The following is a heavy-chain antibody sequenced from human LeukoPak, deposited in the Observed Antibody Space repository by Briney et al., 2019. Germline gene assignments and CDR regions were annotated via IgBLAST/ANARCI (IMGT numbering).Heavy chain of an antibody. D-gene: IGHD1-26*01. Sequence: GESLKISCKGSGYSFTSYWIGWVRQMPGKGLEWMGVIYPGDSRTRYSPSFQGQVNISADKSISTAFLQWSSPKASDTAMYYCARHLSGSYSGYDFDYWGQGTLVTVSS. V-gene: IGHV5-51*01. CDR2: IYPGDSRT. J-gene: IGHJ4*02. CDR3: ARHLSGSYSGYDFDY. CDR1: GYSFTSYW.